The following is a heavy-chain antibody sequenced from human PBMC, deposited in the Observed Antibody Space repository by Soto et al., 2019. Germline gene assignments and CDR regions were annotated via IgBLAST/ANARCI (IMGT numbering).Heavy chain of an antibody. Sequence: GASVNVSCRASGYTFTGYYMHWVRQAPGQGLEWMGWINPNSGGTNYAQKFQGRVTMTTDTSTSTAYMELRSLRSDDTAVYYCARDEVPAANWCDTWGQGTLVTVSS. J-gene: IGHJ5*02. CDR2: INPNSGGT. CDR1: GYTFTGYY. V-gene: IGHV1-2*02. CDR3: ARDEVPAANWCDT. D-gene: IGHD2-2*01.